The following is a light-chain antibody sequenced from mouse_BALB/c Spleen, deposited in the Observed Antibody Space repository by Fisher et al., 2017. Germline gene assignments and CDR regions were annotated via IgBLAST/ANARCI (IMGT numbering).Light chain of an antibody. CDR2: YAS. J-gene: IGKJ2*01. CDR3: SQSTHVPYT. Sequence: DIVMTQSPATLSVTPGDRVSLSCRASQSISDYLHWYQQKSHESPRLLIKYASQSISGIPSRFSGSGSGSDFTLKISRVEAEDLGVYFCSQSTHVPYTFGGGTKLEIK. V-gene: IGKV5-39*01. CDR1: QSISDY.